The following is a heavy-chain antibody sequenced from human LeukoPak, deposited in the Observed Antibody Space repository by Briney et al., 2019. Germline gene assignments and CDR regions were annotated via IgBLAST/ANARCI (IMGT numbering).Heavy chain of an antibody. CDR3: ARCLGATSCAFDI. D-gene: IGHD1-26*01. Sequence: GGSLRLSCAASGFTFSSYSMNWVRQAPGKGLEWVSSISSSSSYIYYAASVKGRFTISRDNAKNSLYLQMNSLRAEDTAVYYCARCLGATSCAFDIWGQGTMVTVSS. V-gene: IGHV3-21*01. J-gene: IGHJ3*02. CDR2: ISSSSSYI. CDR1: GFTFSSYS.